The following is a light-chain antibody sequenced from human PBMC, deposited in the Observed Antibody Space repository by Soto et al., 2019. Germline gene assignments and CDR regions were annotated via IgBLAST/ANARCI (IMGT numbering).Light chain of an antibody. V-gene: IGKV3-11*01. J-gene: IGKJ1*01. Sequence: EIVLTQSPATLSLSPGESATLSCRASQTIITYLAWYQQKPGQAPRLLIYGASNRATGIPARFSGSGSGTDFTLTISNLEPEDFAVYYCQQHSHWPPWTFGQGTKVDIK. CDR1: QTIITY. CDR2: GAS. CDR3: QQHSHWPPWT.